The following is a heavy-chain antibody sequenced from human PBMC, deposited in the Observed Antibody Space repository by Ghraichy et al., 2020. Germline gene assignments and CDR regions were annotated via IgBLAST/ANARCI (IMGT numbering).Heavy chain of an antibody. CDR3: ARDGRDCSSTSCYFEY. J-gene: IGHJ4*02. D-gene: IGHD2-2*01. CDR2: IIGSGDTT. CDR1: GFTLSTYA. Sequence: GGSLRLSCAASGFTLSTYAMGWVRQAPGKGLEWVSHIIGSGDTTYYADSVKGQFTISRDNSKNTLYLQMNSLRVEDTAVYYCARDGRDCSSTSCYFEYWGQGTLVTVSS. V-gene: IGHV3-23*01.